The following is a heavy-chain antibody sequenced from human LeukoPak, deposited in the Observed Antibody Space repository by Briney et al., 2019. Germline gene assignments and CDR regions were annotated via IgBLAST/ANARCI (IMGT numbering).Heavy chain of an antibody. CDR2: ISSSSSYI. V-gene: IGHV3-21*01. D-gene: IGHD3-3*01. J-gene: IGHJ6*02. CDR1: GFTFISHA. Sequence: GGSLRLSCAASGFTFISHAMSWVRQAPGKGLEWVSSISSSSSYIYYADSVKGRFTISRDNAKNSLYLQMNSLRAEDTAVYYCARDLEPTIFGVVIIGSGMDVWGQGTTVTVSS. CDR3: ARDLEPTIFGVVIIGSGMDV.